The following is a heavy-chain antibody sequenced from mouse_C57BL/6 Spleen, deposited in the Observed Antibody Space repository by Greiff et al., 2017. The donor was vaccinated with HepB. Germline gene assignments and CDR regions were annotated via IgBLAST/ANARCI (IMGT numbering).Heavy chain of an antibody. CDR1: GFTFSSYA. D-gene: IGHD2-4*01. J-gene: IGHJ3*01. CDR2: ISSGGDYI. V-gene: IGHV5-9-1*02. CDR3: TRANYDYGGAPFAY. Sequence: EVKVVESGEGLVKPGGSLKLSCAASGFTFSSYAMSWVRQTPEKRLEWVAYISSGGDYIYYADTVKGRFTISRDNARNTLYLQMSSLKSEDTAMYYCTRANYDYGGAPFAYWGQGTLVTVSA.